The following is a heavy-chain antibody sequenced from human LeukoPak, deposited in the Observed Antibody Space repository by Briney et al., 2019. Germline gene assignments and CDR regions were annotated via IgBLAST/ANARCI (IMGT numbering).Heavy chain of an antibody. V-gene: IGHV3-30-3*01. CDR2: ISYDGSNK. CDR1: GFTFSSYA. D-gene: IGHD2-15*01. J-gene: IGHJ4*02. Sequence: GGSLRLSCAASGFTFSSYAMHWVRQAPGKGLEWVAVISYDGSNKYYADSMKGRFTISRDNSKNTLYLQMNSLRAEDTAVYYCARDPYRYCSGGSCYYFDYWGQGTLVTVSS. CDR3: ARDPYRYCSGGSCYYFDY.